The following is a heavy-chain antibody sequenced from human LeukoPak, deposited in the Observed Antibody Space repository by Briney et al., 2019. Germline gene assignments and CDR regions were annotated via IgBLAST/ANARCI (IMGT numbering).Heavy chain of an antibody. CDR1: GFTFSSYA. CDR2: ISGSGGST. CDR3: AKTFYDYGDYDDY. Sequence: GGSLRLTCAASGFTFSSYAMSWVRQAPGKGLEWVSAISGSGGSTYYADSVKGRFTISRDNSKNTLYLQMNSLRAEDTAVYYCAKTFYDYGDYDDYWGQGTLVTVSS. D-gene: IGHD4-17*01. V-gene: IGHV3-23*01. J-gene: IGHJ4*02.